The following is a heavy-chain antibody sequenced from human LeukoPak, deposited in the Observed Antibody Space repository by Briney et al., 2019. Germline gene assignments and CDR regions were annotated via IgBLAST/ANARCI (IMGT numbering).Heavy chain of an antibody. CDR3: ARHYYHSSDHGGY. Sequence: GGSPRLSCAASGFTFSDYYMSWIRQAPGKGLEWLSYISSSGRTIYYADSVKGRFTISRDNAKNSLYLQMNSLRVEDTAVYYCARHYYHSSDHGGYWGQGTLVTVSS. CDR2: ISSSGRTI. D-gene: IGHD3-22*01. J-gene: IGHJ4*02. V-gene: IGHV3-11*01. CDR1: GFTFSDYY.